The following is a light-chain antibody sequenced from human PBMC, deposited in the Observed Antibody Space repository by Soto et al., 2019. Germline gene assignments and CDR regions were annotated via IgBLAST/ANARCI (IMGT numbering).Light chain of an antibody. CDR1: SSNVGAGYD. V-gene: IGLV1-40*01. CDR3: QSYYSSLSGYV. CDR2: GNS. J-gene: IGLJ1*01. Sequence: QSVLTQPPSVSGAPGQRVTISCTGSSSNVGAGYDVHWYQQLPGTAPKLLIYGNSNRPSGVPDRLSGSKSGTSASLAITGLQAEDEADYYCQSYYSSLSGYVFGTGTKLTVL.